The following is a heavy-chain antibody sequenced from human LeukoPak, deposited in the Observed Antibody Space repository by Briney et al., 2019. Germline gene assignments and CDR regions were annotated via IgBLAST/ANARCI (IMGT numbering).Heavy chain of an antibody. CDR2: IWYDGSNK. Sequence: PGGSLRLSCAASGFTFSSYGMHWVRQAPGKGLEWVAVIWYDGSNKYYADSVKGRFTISRDNSKNTLYLQMNSLRAEDTAVYYCARPGYCSGGSCHGSAFDIWGQGTMVTVSS. CDR1: GFTFSSYG. V-gene: IGHV3-33*01. J-gene: IGHJ3*02. D-gene: IGHD2-15*01. CDR3: ARPGYCSGGSCHGSAFDI.